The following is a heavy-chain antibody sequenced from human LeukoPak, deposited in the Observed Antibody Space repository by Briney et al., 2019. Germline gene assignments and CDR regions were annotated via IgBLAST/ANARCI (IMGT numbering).Heavy chain of an antibody. V-gene: IGHV3-21*01. CDR2: ISSSSSYI. J-gene: IGHJ6*02. D-gene: IGHD4-17*01. CDR1: GFTFSSYS. CDR3: ARGYGDYASYGMDV. Sequence: GGSLRLSCAASGFTFSSYSMNWVRQAPGKGLEWVSSISSSSSYIYYADSVKGRFTISRDNAKNSLYLQMNSLRAEDTAVYYCARGYGDYASYGMDVWGQGTTVTVSS.